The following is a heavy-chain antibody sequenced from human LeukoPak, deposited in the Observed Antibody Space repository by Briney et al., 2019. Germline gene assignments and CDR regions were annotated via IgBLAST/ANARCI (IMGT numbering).Heavy chain of an antibody. V-gene: IGHV3-7*01. J-gene: IGHJ4*02. CDR2: IKQDGSEK. CDR3: ARLTGNDFWSGYPDY. CDR1: GFTFSSYW. Sequence: GGSLRLSCAASGFTFSSYWMSWVRQAPGKGLEWVANIKQDGSEKYYVDSVKGRFTISRDNAENSLYLQMNSLRAEDTAVYYCARLTGNDFWSGYPDYWGQGTLVTVSS. D-gene: IGHD3-3*01.